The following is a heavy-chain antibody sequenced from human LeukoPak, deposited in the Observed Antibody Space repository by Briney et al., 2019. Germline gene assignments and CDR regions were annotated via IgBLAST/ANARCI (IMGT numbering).Heavy chain of an antibody. CDR2: INPNSGGT. V-gene: IGHV1-2*02. CDR3: AIEAHGSGSYILFDY. J-gene: IGHJ4*02. Sequence: ASVKVSCKASGYTFTGYCMHWVRQAPGQGLEWMGWINPNSGGTNYAQKFQGRVTMTRDTSISTAYMEPSRLRSDDTAVYYCAIEAHGSGSYILFDYWGQGTLVTVSS. D-gene: IGHD3-10*01. CDR1: GYTFTGYC.